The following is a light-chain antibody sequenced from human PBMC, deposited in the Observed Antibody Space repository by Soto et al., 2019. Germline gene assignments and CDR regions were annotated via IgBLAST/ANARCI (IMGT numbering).Light chain of an antibody. V-gene: IGLV1-44*01. J-gene: IGLJ7*01. Sequence: PVLTQPPSASGTPGQRVTISCSGSSSNIGSNTVNWYQQLPGTAPKLLIYTNNRRPSGVPDRFSGSKSGTSASLAISGLQSEDEADYYCAAWDDSLNGAVFGGGTQLTVL. CDR2: TNN. CDR1: SSNIGSNT. CDR3: AAWDDSLNGAV.